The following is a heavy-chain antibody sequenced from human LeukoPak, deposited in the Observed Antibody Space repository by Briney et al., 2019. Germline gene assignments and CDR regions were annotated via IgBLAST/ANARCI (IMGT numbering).Heavy chain of an antibody. CDR3: ARARGITMVRGVIYYYYYYLDV. V-gene: IGHV1-46*01. CDR2: INPGGDNT. J-gene: IGHJ6*03. D-gene: IGHD3-10*01. CDR1: GYTFTNYY. Sequence: GASVKVSCKASGYTFTNYYIHWVRQAPVQGLEWMGLINPGGDNTDYAQNFQGRVTMTRDTSTSTVYMGLSSLRSEDTAVYYCARARGITMVRGVIYYYYYYLDVWGKGTTVTVSS.